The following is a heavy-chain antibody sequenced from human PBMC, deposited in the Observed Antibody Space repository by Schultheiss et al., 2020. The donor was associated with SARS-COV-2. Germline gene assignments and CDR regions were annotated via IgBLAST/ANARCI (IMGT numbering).Heavy chain of an antibody. D-gene: IGHD5-24*01. Sequence: SETLSLTCTVSGGSISSSSYYWGWIRQPPGKGLEWIGYIYYSGSTNYNPSLKSRVTISVDTSKNQFSLKLSSVTAADTAVYYCARRKGWLQLSYYGMDVWGQGTTVTVSS. CDR3: ARRKGWLQLSYYGMDV. V-gene: IGHV4-61*05. CDR2: IYYSGST. J-gene: IGHJ6*02. CDR1: GGSISSSSYY.